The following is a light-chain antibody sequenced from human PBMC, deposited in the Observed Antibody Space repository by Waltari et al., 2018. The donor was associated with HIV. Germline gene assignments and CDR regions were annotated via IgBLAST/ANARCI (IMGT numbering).Light chain of an antibody. CDR3: QQYGSSLPIT. J-gene: IGKJ5*01. CDR2: AAS. V-gene: IGKV3-20*01. Sequence: GTLSLSPGERGTLSCRASQSISSSYLAWYQHKVGQAPRLLIYAASSRATGIPDRFSGSGSGTDFILTISRLEPEDFAVYYCQQYGSSLPITFGQGTRLEIK. CDR1: QSISSSY.